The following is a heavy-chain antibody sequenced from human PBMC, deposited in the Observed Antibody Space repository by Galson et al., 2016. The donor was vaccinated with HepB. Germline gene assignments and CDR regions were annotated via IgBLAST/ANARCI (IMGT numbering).Heavy chain of an antibody. CDR2: LSYRAKT. Sequence: SETLSLTCSVSGGAMSDYSWAWIRQPPGKGLEWIGHLSYRAKTTYSPSLKGRVTISADRSEKQFSLKLYSVTAADTAVYYCARLQSASGSRQLWPGYCPAGGCYGWFDSWGQGTQVTVSS. CDR3: ARLQSASGSRQLWPGYCPAGGCYGWFDS. V-gene: IGHV4-59*01. J-gene: IGHJ5*01. CDR1: GGAMSDYS. D-gene: IGHD2-8*02.